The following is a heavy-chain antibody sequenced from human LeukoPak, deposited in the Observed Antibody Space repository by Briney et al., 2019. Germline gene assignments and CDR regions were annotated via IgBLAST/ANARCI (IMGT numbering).Heavy chain of an antibody. V-gene: IGHV4-30-2*01. Sequence: SQTLSLTCAVSGGSISSGGYSWSWIRQPPGKGLEWIGYIYHSGSTYYNPSLKSRVTVSVDRSKNQFSLKLSSVTAADTAVYYCARVDTAMTDAFDIWGQGTMVTVSS. J-gene: IGHJ3*02. CDR2: IYHSGST. D-gene: IGHD5-18*01. CDR3: ARVDTAMTDAFDI. CDR1: GGSISSGGYS.